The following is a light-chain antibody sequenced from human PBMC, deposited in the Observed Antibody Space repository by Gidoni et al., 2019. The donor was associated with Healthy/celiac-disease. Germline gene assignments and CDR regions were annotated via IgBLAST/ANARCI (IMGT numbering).Light chain of an antibody. CDR1: QSISSY. V-gene: IGKV1-39*01. J-gene: IGKJ5*01. Sequence: DIQMTQSPSSLSASVGDRVTITCRASQSISSYLNWYQQKPGKAPKLLIYAASSLQSGVPSRLSGSGSGTDFTLTISSLKPEDFATYYCQQSYSTLGITFGQGTRLEIK. CDR3: QQSYSTLGIT. CDR2: AAS.